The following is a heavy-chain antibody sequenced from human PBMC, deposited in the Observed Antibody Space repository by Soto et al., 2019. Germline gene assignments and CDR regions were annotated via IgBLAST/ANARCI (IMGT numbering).Heavy chain of an antibody. D-gene: IGHD6-6*01. CDR3: ARDAHERSIAARPHYYYGMDV. J-gene: IGHJ6*02. CDR2: TYYRSKWYN. V-gene: IGHV6-1*01. Sequence: SQTLSLTCAISGDSVSSNSAAWNWIRQSPSRGLEWLGRTYYRSKWYNDYAVSVKSRITINPDTSKNQFSLQLNSVTPEDTAVYYCARDAHERSIAARPHYYYGMDVWGQGTTVTVSS. CDR1: GDSVSSNSAA.